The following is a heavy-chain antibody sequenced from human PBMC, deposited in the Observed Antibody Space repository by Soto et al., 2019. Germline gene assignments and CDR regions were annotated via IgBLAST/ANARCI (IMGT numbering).Heavy chain of an antibody. V-gene: IGHV3-30*18. D-gene: IGHD2-2*01. CDR1: GFTFRSYG. J-gene: IGHJ6*02. CDR2: ISSDGRIE. CDR3: AKDAEPAVTKYYSSRGMDV. Sequence: QVQLVESGGGVVQPGTSLRLSCAASGFTFRSYGMHWVRQAPGKGLEWVALISSDGRIESNADSVKGRFSISRDNSNNTFYLQMNSLTAADTAVYYCAKDAEPAVTKYYSSRGMDVWGQGTTVTISS.